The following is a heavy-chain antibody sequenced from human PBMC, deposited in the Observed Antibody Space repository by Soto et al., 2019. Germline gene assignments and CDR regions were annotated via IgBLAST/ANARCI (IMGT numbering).Heavy chain of an antibody. J-gene: IGHJ1*01. Sequence: ASVKVSCKVSGYTLTELSMHWVRQAPGKGLEWMGGFDPEDGETIYAQKFQGRVTMTEDTSTDTAYMELSSLRSEDTAVYYCATVCSTSCYPSAEYFQHWGQGTLVTVSS. CDR1: GYTLTELS. V-gene: IGHV1-24*01. CDR2: FDPEDGET. D-gene: IGHD2-2*01. CDR3: ATVCSTSCYPSAEYFQH.